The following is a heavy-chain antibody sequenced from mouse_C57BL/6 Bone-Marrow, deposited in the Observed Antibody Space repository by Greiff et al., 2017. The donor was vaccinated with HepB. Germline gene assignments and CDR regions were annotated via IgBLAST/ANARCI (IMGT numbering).Heavy chain of an antibody. V-gene: IGHV14-4*01. CDR1: GFNIKDDY. CDR3: TTPPPYYGSSYWYFDV. Sequence: EVKLQQSGAELVRPGASVKLSCTASGFNIKDDYMHWVKQRPEQGLEWIGWIDPENGDTEYASKFQGKATITADTSSNTAYLQLSSLTSEDTAVYYCTTPPPYYGSSYWYFDVWGTGTTVTVSS. J-gene: IGHJ1*03. CDR2: IDPENGDT. D-gene: IGHD1-1*01.